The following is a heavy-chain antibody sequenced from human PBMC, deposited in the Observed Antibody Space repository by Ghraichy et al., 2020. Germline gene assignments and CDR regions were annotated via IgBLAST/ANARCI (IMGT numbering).Heavy chain of an antibody. CDR3: ARREDEGAFDI. CDR1: GGSISSSSYY. D-gene: IGHD1-26*01. V-gene: IGHV4-39*01. CDR2: IYYSGST. Sequence: SETLSLTCTVSGGSISSSSYYWGWIRQPPGKGLEWIGSIYYSGSTYYNPSLKSRVTISVDTSKNQFSLKLSSVTAADTAVYYCARREDEGAFDIWGQGTMVTVSS. J-gene: IGHJ3*02.